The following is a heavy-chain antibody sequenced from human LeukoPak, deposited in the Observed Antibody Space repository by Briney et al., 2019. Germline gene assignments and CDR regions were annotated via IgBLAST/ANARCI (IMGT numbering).Heavy chain of an antibody. CDR2: INPNNGDT. Sequence: ASVKVSCKASGYTFTGYFMHWVRQAPGQGLEWMGWINPNNGDTNYAQTFQGRVTMTRDTSISTAYMELSNLRSDDTAMFYCARDLYGSGSSNWFDPWGHGTLVTVYS. D-gene: IGHD3-10*01. V-gene: IGHV1-2*02. CDR1: GYTFTGYF. CDR3: ARDLYGSGSSNWFDP. J-gene: IGHJ5*02.